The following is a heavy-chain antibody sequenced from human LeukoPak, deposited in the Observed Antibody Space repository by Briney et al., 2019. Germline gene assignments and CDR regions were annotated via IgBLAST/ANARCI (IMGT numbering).Heavy chain of an antibody. D-gene: IGHD3-10*01. CDR1: GGSFSPYY. J-gene: IGHJ6*03. Sequence: SETLSLTCTVSGGSFSPYYWSWIRQSPGKGLEWIGYISHSGNIKYSPSLKSRVTISIDQSKKQFSLRLSSVTAADTAVYYCAKIVGYGSEYYYYYMDVWGKGTTVTVSS. CDR2: ISHSGNI. CDR3: AKIVGYGSEYYYYYMDV. V-gene: IGHV4-59*12.